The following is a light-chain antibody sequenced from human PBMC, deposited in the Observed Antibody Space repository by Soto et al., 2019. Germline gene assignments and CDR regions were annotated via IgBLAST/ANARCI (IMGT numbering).Light chain of an antibody. V-gene: IGKV1-39*01. CDR1: QSISTY. Sequence: DIQMTQSPSSLSVSIGDRVTITCRASQSISTYLNWYEQKPGKAPNLLIYGASTLQSGVPSRFSGGGSGTYFTLTISGLQPVDFGSYYCQQSYTSPVTFGGGTNVEIK. CDR3: QQSYTSPVT. CDR2: GAS. J-gene: IGKJ4*01.